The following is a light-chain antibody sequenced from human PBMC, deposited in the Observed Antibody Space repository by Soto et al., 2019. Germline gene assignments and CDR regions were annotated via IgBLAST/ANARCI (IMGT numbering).Light chain of an antibody. V-gene: IGKV3-20*01. CDR1: QSVSSSY. J-gene: IGKJ1*01. CDR2: GAS. Sequence: EIVLTQSPGTLSLSPGERATLSCRASQSVSSSYLAWYQQKPGQAPRLLIYGASSRATGIPDRFSGSGSGTDVTLTISRLEPEDFAVYYCQQYGSSPGTFGQGTKGEIK. CDR3: QQYGSSPGT.